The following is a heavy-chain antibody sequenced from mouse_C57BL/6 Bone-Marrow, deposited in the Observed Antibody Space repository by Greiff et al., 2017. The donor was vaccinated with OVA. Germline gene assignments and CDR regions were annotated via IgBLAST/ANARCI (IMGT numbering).Heavy chain of an antibody. CDR3: APKIYFWYFDV. D-gene: IGHD1-3*01. CDR2: ISYSGST. CDR1: GYSITSDY. Sequence: EVQGVESGPGLAKPSQTLSLPCSVTGYSITSDYWNWIRTFPGNKLEYMGYISYSGSTYSNPSLHSRISITRDTSKNQYNLQLNSVTTEDTATYYCAPKIYFWYFDVWGTGTTVTVSS. J-gene: IGHJ1*03. V-gene: IGHV3-8*01.